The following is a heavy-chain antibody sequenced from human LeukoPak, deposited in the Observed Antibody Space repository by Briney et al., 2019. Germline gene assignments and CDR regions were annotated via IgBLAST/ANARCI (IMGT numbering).Heavy chain of an antibody. J-gene: IGHJ4*02. V-gene: IGHV4-30-2*01. D-gene: IGHD6-13*01. CDR3: ARGPAAGIDY. CDR1: GGSISSGGYS. Sequence: PSETLSLTYAVSGGSISSGGYSWSWIRQPPGKGLEWIGYINHSGSTYYNPSLKSRVTISVDRSKNQFSLKLSSVTAADTAVYYCARGPAAGIDYWGQGTLVTVSS. CDR2: INHSGST.